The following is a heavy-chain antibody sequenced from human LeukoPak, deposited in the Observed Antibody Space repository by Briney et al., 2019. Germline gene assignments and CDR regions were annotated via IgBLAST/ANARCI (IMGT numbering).Heavy chain of an antibody. V-gene: IGHV3-11*04. D-gene: IGHD3-3*01. J-gene: IGHJ6*04. CDR3: ARDYFYGSDV. CDR1: GFTFSYYY. CDR2: MSSAGQSV. Sequence: GGSLRLSCAASGFTFSYYYMTWIRQAPGKGLEWISYMSSAGQSVHYADSVKGRFTISRDNANNSLYLQMDSLRVEDTAVYYCARDYFYGSDVWGKGTTVIVSA.